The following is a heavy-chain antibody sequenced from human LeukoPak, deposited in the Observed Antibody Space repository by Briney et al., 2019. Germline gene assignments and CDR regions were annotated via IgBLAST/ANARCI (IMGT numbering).Heavy chain of an antibody. J-gene: IGHJ4*02. V-gene: IGHV3-30*04. CDR1: AFIFSNYA. D-gene: IGHD2-15*01. CDR3: ASTPNGVAAIYFDY. Sequence: PGGSLRLSCAASAFIFSNYAMHWVRQAPGKGLEWVPVISYDGSNKYYADSVKGRFTISRDNAKNTLYLQMNSLRAGDTAVYYCASTPNGVAAIYFDYWGQGTLVTVSS. CDR2: ISYDGSNK.